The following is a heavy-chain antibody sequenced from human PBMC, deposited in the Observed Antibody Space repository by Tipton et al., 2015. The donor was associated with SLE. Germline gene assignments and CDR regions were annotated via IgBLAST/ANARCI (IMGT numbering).Heavy chain of an antibody. V-gene: IGHV4-61*02. CDR2: IYTSGST. J-gene: IGHJ4*02. CDR3: ARGPLADY. Sequence: TLSLTCAVSGYSISSGYYWGWIRQPAGKGLEWIGRIYTSGSTNYNPSLKSRVTMSVDTSKNQFSLKLSSVTAADTAVYYCARGPLADYWGQGTLVTVSS. CDR1: GYSISSGYY.